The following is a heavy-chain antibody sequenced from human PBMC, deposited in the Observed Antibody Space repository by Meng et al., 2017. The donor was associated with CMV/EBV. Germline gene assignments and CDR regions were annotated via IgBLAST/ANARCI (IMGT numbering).Heavy chain of an antibody. CDR1: GFTFSSYS. CDR3: ARTPYDFWSGYGPLNARGCMDV. Sequence: GESLKISCAASGFTFSSYSMNWVRQAPGKGLEWVSYISSSSSYIYYADSVKGRFTISRDNAKNSLYLQMNSLRAEDTAVYYCARTPYDFWSGYGPLNARGCMDVWGQGTTVTVSS. CDR2: ISSSSSYI. J-gene: IGHJ6*02. D-gene: IGHD3-3*01. V-gene: IGHV3-21*01.